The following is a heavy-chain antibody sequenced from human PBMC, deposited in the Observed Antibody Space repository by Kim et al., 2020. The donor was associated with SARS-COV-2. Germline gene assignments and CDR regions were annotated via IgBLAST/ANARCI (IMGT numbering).Heavy chain of an antibody. CDR2: IKQDGSEK. CDR1: GFTFSSYW. D-gene: IGHD2-2*01. V-gene: IGHV3-7*03. Sequence: GGSLRLSCAASGFTFSSYWMSWVRQAPGKGLEWVANIKQDGSEKYYVDSVKGRFTISRDNAKNSLYLQMNSLRAEDTAVYYCARSEYQLLSFYYYYYYGMDVWGQGTTVTVSS. J-gene: IGHJ6*02. CDR3: ARSEYQLLSFYYYYYYGMDV.